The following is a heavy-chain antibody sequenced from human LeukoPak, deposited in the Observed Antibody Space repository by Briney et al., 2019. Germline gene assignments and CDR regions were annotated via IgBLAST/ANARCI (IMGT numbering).Heavy chain of an antibody. J-gene: IGHJ4*02. CDR2: IYYSGST. Sequence: TSETLSLTCTVSGGSISSYYWSWIRQPPGKGLEWIGYIYYSGSTNYNPSLKSRATISVDTSKNQFSLKLSSVTAADTAVYYCARGATGVFDYWGQGTLVTVSS. CDR1: GGSISSYY. V-gene: IGHV4-59*01. CDR3: ARGATGVFDY. D-gene: IGHD1-1*01.